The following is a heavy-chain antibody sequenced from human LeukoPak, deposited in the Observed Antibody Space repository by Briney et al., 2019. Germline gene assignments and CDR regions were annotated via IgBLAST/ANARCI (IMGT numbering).Heavy chain of an antibody. Sequence: GGSLRLSCAASGFTFSSYWMHWVCQAPGKGLEWVSIIYSGGSTYYADSVKGRFTISRDHSKNTLYLQMNSLRAEDTAVYYCARGRPNGMDVWGQGTTVTVSS. CDR2: IYSGGST. J-gene: IGHJ6*02. CDR3: ARGRPNGMDV. CDR1: GFTFSSYW. V-gene: IGHV3-53*01.